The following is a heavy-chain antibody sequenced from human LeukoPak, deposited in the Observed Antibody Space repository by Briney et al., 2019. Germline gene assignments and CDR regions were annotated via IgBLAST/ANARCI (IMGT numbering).Heavy chain of an antibody. CDR2: IYSGGST. CDR3: ARVNDYDSSGYYYY. Sequence: GGSQRLSCAASGFTFSDYYMSWIRQAPGKGLEWVSVIYSGGSTYYADSVKGRFTISRDNSKNTLYLQMNSLRAEDTAVYYCARVNDYDSSGYYYYWGQGTLVTVSS. D-gene: IGHD3-22*01. V-gene: IGHV3-53*01. J-gene: IGHJ4*02. CDR1: GFTFSDYY.